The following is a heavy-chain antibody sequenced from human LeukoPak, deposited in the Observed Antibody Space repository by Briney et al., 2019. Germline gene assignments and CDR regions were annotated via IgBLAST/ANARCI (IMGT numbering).Heavy chain of an antibody. J-gene: IGHJ3*02. CDR1: GFTFDDYG. Sequence: PGGSLRLSCAASGFTFDDYGMSWVRQAPGKGLEWVSGINWNGGSTGYADSVKGRFTISRDNAKTSLYLQMNSLRAEDTALYHCARARAGSYRRGAFDIWGQGKMVTVSS. D-gene: IGHD1-26*01. CDR3: ARARAGSYRRGAFDI. V-gene: IGHV3-20*01. CDR2: INWNGGST.